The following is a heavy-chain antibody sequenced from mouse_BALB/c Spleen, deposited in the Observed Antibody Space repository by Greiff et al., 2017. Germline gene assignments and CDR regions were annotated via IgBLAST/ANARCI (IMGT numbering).Heavy chain of an antibody. CDR2: ISSGGGST. CDR1: GFAFSSYD. CDR3: ASLWLGRGGGYFDY. J-gene: IGHJ2*01. Sequence: EVKLVESGGGLVKPGGSLKLSCAASGFAFSSYDMSWVRQTPEKRLEWVAYISSGGGSTYYPDTVKGRFTISRDNAKNTLYLQMSSLKSEDTAMYYWASLWLGRGGGYFDYWGQGTTLTVSS. V-gene: IGHV5-12-1*01. D-gene: IGHD2-2*01.